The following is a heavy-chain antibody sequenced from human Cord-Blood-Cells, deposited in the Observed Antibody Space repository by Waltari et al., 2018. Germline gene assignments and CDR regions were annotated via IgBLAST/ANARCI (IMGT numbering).Heavy chain of an antibody. Sequence: AAWNWIRQSPSRGLEWLGRTYYRSKWYNDYAVSVKSRITINPDTSKNQFSLQLNSVTPEDTAVYYCARDSIRGEGFDYWGQGTLVTVSS. D-gene: IGHD2-21*01. V-gene: IGHV6-1*01. CDR1: AA. CDR2: TYYRSKWYN. CDR3: ARDSIRGEGFDY. J-gene: IGHJ4*02.